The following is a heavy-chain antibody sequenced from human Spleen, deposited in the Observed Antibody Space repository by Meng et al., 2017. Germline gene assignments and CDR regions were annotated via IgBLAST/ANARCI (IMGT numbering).Heavy chain of an antibody. CDR2: VCPSGTP. V-gene: IGHV4-4*02. CDR3: ARGPTTMAHDFDY. Sequence: VQLQQGGAGLLKPSGALSLTCSVSGVSISRITCYKWVRQPPGKGLQWIGEVCPSGTPNNRPSLRSRVTQSVDTSQNNLSLKLSSVTAADSAVYYCARGPTTMAHDFDYWGQGTLVTVSS. CDR1: GVSISRITC. J-gene: IGHJ4*02. D-gene: IGHD4-11*01.